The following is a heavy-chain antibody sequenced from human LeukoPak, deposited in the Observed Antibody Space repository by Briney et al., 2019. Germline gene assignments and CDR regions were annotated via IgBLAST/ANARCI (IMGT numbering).Heavy chain of an antibody. D-gene: IGHD3-10*01. J-gene: IGHJ4*02. V-gene: IGHV4-30-4*01. CDR1: GGSISSGDYY. CDR3: ARQKGGSGLGY. CDR2: IYYSGST. Sequence: KPSQTLSLTCTVSGGSISSGDYYWSWIRQPPGKGLEWIGYIYYSGSTNYNPSLKSRVTISVDTSKNQFSLKLSSVTAADTAVYYCARQKGGSGLGYWGQGTLVTVSS.